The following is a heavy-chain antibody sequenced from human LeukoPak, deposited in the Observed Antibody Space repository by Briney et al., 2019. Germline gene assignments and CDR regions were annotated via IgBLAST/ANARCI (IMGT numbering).Heavy chain of an antibody. V-gene: IGHV3-7*01. Sequence: GGSLRLSCAASGFTFNTYWMSWVRQAPGKGLEWVANIRQDGSDKYYVDSVKGQFTISRDNAKNSLYLQMNSLRAEDTAVYYCARDGWQTYFDYWGQGTLVTVSS. D-gene: IGHD5-24*01. CDR2: IRQDGSDK. CDR3: ARDGWQTYFDY. J-gene: IGHJ4*02. CDR1: GFTFNTYW.